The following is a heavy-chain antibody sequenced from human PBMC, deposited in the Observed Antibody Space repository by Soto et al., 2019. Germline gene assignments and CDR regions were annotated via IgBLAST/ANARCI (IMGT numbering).Heavy chain of an antibody. CDR3: ARVSTPV. CDR1: GFPFRDHY. V-gene: IGHV3-11*01. J-gene: IGHJ6*02. CDR2: ISGTGSRK. D-gene: IGHD2-15*01. Sequence: GGSLRLSCAASGFPFRDHYMSCIRQAPGKGLEWVAYISGTGSRKDHADSVKGRFTISRDNAKNSVYLQMNGLRVEDTAVYYCARVSTPVWGQGTTVTVSS.